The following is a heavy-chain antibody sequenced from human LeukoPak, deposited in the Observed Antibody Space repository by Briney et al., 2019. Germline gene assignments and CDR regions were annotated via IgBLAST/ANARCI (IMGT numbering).Heavy chain of an antibody. D-gene: IGHD3-10*01. CDR1: GASISSGSYY. Sequence: SETLSLTCIVSGASISSGSYYWSWIRQPAGKGLEWIGRISTSGSTNLNPSLKSRVTISVDTSKNQFSLKLSSVTAADTAVYYCARDRPDTYYYGSGSHKFYYYYYYMDVWGKGTTVTISS. CDR2: ISTSGST. CDR3: ARDRPDTYYYGSGSHKFYYYYYYMDV. V-gene: IGHV4-61*02. J-gene: IGHJ6*03.